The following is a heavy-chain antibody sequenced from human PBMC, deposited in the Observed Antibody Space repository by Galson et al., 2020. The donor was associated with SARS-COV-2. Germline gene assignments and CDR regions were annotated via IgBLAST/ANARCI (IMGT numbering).Heavy chain of an antibody. J-gene: IGHJ4*02. CDR1: GFTFSSYA. CDR2: ISYDGSNK. D-gene: IGHD6-19*01. V-gene: IGHV3-30-3*01. CDR3: ARNVGSGWYYLDY. Sequence: TGGSLRLSCAASGFTFSSYAIHWVRQAPGKGLEWVAVISYDGSNKYYADSVKGRFTISRDNSKNTLYLQMNSLRAEDTAVYYCARNVGSGWYYLDYWGQGTLVTVSS.